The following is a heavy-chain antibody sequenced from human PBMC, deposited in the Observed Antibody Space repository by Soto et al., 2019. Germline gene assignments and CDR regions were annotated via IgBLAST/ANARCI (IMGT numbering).Heavy chain of an antibody. CDR1: GFTVSSND. Sequence: EVQLVESGGGLIQPGGSLRLSCAASGFTVSSNDMSWVRQAPGKGLEWVSVIYSGGSRYYADSVMGRFTIYRDNSKNTLYLQMNSLRAEDTAVYYCARDDGGSTYGMDVWGQGTTVTVSS. D-gene: IGHD2-15*01. CDR2: IYSGGSR. J-gene: IGHJ6*01. V-gene: IGHV3-53*01. CDR3: ARDDGGSTYGMDV.